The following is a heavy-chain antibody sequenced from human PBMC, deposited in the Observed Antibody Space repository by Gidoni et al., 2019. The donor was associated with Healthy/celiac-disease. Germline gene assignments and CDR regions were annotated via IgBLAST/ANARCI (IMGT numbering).Heavy chain of an antibody. CDR3: ATLFRCTNGVCQVGMDV. Sequence: QVQLVQSGAEVKKPGASVKVSCKVSGYTLPELSMHWVRQAPGKGLEWMGGFDPEDGETIYAQKFQGRVTMTEDTSTDTAYMELSSLRSEDTAVYYCATLFRCTNGVCQVGMDVWGQGTTVTVSS. V-gene: IGHV1-24*01. CDR2: FDPEDGET. J-gene: IGHJ6*02. CDR1: GYTLPELS. D-gene: IGHD2-8*01.